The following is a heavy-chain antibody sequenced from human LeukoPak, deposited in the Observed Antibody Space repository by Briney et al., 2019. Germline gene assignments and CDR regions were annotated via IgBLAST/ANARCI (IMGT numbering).Heavy chain of an antibody. J-gene: IGHJ4*02. V-gene: IGHV3-21*01. Sequence: GGSLRLSCAASGFTFISYSMNWVRQAPGKGLEWVSSISSSSSIIYYADSVKGRFTISRDNAKNSLYLQMNSLRAEDTAVYYCARDLFDDYSLDYWGQGTLVTVSS. CDR3: ARDLFDDYSLDY. D-gene: IGHD3-16*01. CDR2: ISSSSSII. CDR1: GFTFISYS.